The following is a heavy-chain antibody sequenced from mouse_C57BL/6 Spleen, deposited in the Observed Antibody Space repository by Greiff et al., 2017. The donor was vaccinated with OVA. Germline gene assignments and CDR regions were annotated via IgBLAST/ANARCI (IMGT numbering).Heavy chain of an antibody. D-gene: IGHD2-3*01. CDR2: INYDGSST. CDR1: GFTFSDYY. Sequence: DVKLVESEGGLVQPGSSMKLSCTASGFTFSDYYMAWVRQVPEKGLEWVANINYDGSSTYYLDSLKSRFIISRDNAKNILYLQMSSLKSEDTATYYCARDNDGYFNWGQGTTLTVSS. J-gene: IGHJ2*01. V-gene: IGHV5-16*01. CDR3: ARDNDGYFN.